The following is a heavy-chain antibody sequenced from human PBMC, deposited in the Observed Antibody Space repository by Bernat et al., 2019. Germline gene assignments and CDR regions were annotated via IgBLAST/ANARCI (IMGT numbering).Heavy chain of an antibody. CDR1: GGTFSSYA. D-gene: IGHD3-10*01. Sequence: QVQLVQSGAEVKKPGSSVTVSCKASGGTFSSYAISWVRQAPGQGLEWMGGIIPIFGTANYAQKFQGRVTITADESTSTAYMELSSLRSEDTAVYYCARVRFRSYYYGSGSYYNGVLLSYGMDVWRQGTTVTVSS. CDR2: IIPIFGTA. J-gene: IGHJ6*02. V-gene: IGHV1-69*01. CDR3: ARVRFRSYYYGSGSYYNGVLLSYGMDV.